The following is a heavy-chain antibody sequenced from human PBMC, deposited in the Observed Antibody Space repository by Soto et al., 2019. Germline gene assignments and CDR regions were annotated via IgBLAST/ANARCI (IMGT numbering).Heavy chain of an antibody. CDR2: ISGSGGSA. V-gene: IGHV3-23*01. J-gene: IGHJ4*02. Sequence: GGSLRLSCAASGFTFSSYAMSWVRQAPGKGLEWVSAISGSGGSAYYADSVKGRFTISRDNSKNTLYLQMNSLRAEDTAVYYCAKWAYSSGYYSYFDYWGQGTLVTVSS. CDR1: GFTFSSYA. CDR3: AKWAYSSGYYSYFDY. D-gene: IGHD3-22*01.